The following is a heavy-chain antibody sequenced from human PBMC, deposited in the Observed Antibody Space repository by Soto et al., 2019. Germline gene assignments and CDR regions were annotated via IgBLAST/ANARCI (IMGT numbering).Heavy chain of an antibody. Sequence: GASVKVSCKASGGTFSSYAISWVRQAPGQGLEWMGGIIPIFGTANYAQKFQGRVTITADESTSTAYMELSSLRSEDTAVYYCARANNSGPSGSFDYWGQGTLVTVSS. V-gene: IGHV1-69*13. J-gene: IGHJ4*02. CDR3: ARANNSGPSGSFDY. CDR2: IIPIFGTA. CDR1: GGTFSSYA. D-gene: IGHD3-22*01.